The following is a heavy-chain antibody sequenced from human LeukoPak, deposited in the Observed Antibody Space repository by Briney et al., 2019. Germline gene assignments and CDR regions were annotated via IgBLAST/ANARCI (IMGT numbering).Heavy chain of an antibody. J-gene: IGHJ1*01. D-gene: IGHD2-2*01. CDR2: IQQHGSET. CDR1: GFTFSIHN. CDR3: ATYSSSNGREFQY. V-gene: IGHV3-7*01. Sequence: GGSLRLSCTASGFTFSIHNMNWVRQAPGKGLEWVANIQQHGSETYYGDSVKGRFTISRDNAKNSLYLQMNSLRAEDTAVYYCATYSSSNGREFQYWGQGTLVTVSS.